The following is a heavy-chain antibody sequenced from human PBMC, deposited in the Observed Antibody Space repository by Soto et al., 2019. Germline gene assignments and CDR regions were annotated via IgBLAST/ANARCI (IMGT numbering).Heavy chain of an antibody. CDR1: EYTFTGYY. Sequence: ASVKVSCKASEYTFTGYYIHWVRQAPGQGLEWMGWINPNGGGTNYAQKFQDWVTMTRDTSISTAYMELSRLKSDDTAVYYCARVATIFGVVPDYWGQGTLVTVSS. CDR3: ARVATIFGVVPDY. D-gene: IGHD3-3*01. V-gene: IGHV1-2*04. CDR2: INPNGGGT. J-gene: IGHJ4*02.